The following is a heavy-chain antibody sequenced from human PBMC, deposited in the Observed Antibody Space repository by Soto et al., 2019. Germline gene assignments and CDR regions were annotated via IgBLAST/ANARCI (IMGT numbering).Heavy chain of an antibody. CDR2: IYGGVST. V-gene: IGHV3-53*01. Sequence: GGSLRLSCTAYGFSVSSNYMSWVRQAPGGGLEWVSIIYGGVSTDYVDSVKGRFTISRDNSKNTLYLQMNSLRAEDTAVYYCAREGYDFWSGYQWYGMDVWGQGTTVTVSS. D-gene: IGHD3-3*01. CDR1: GFSVSSNY. CDR3: AREGYDFWSGYQWYGMDV. J-gene: IGHJ6*02.